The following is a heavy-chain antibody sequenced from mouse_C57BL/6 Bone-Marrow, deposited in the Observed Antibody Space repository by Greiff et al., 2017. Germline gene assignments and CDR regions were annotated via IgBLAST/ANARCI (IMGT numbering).Heavy chain of an antibody. CDR3: AKNYYGTYWYFDV. CDR2: IWRGGST. CDR1: GFSLTSYG. D-gene: IGHD1-1*01. J-gene: IGHJ1*03. V-gene: IGHV2-5*01. Sequence: VQLVESGPGLVQPSQSLSITCTVSGFSLTSYGVHWVRQSPGKGLEWLGVIWRGGSTDYNAAFMSRLSITKDNSKSQVFFKMNSLQADDTAIYYCAKNYYGTYWYFDVWGTETTVTVSS.